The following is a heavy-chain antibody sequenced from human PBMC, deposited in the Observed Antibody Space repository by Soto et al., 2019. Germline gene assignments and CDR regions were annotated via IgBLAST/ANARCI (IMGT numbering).Heavy chain of an antibody. CDR3: ARDRQYYPFWSGYQDEGPYRMDV. CDR2: IYYRGNT. V-gene: IGHV4-31*03. D-gene: IGHD3-3*02. Sequence: SRRPSLTCTVSNGSVSSDPFYWTWIRQHPGKGLEWIGYIYYRGNTYYHPSLKSRVTISIDTSKNQFSLRLNSVTAADTAVYYCARDRQYYPFWSGYQDEGPYRMDVWGQGNTVTVSS. J-gene: IGHJ6*02. CDR1: NGSVSSDPFY.